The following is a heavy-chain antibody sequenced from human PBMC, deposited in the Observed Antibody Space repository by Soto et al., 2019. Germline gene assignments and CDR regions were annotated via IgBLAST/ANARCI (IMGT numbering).Heavy chain of an antibody. J-gene: IGHJ4*02. D-gene: IGHD5-12*01. CDR2: INHSGST. Sequence: SETLSLTCAVYGGSFSGYYWSWIRQPPGKGLEWIGEINHSGSTNYNPSLKSRVTISLDTSKNQFSLKLSSVTAADTAVYYCARGYSGYDPFDYWGRRTLVTVSS. V-gene: IGHV4-34*01. CDR3: ARGYSGYDPFDY. CDR1: GGSFSGYY.